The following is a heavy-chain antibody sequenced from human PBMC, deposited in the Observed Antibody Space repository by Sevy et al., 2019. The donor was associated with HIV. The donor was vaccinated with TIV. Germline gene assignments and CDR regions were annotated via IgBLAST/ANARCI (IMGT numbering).Heavy chain of an antibody. CDR1: GGSINSYF. CDR3: ARDSTTRPRVLDY. Sequence: SETLSLTCSVSGGSINSYFWTWVRQSPGKGLEWIGNIYFTENTDYSPSLKSRVTLSLDTSKSQFSLTLKSVTAADTAIYFCARDSTTRPRVLDYWGQGTLVTVSS. D-gene: IGHD1-1*01. CDR2: IYFTENT. J-gene: IGHJ4*02. V-gene: IGHV4-59*01.